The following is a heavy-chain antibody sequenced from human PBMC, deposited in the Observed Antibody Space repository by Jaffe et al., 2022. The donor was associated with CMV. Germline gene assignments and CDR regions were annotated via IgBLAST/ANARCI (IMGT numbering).Heavy chain of an antibody. CDR1: GGSFSGYY. J-gene: IGHJ2*01. CDR2: INHSGST. Sequence: QVQLQQWGAGLLKPSETLSLTCAVYGGSFSGYYWSWIRQPPGKGLEWIGEINHSGSTNYNPSLKSRVTISVDTSKNQFSLKLSSVTAADTAVYYCARGPYGDYDWYFDLWGRGTLVTVSS. D-gene: IGHD4-17*01. V-gene: IGHV4-34*01. CDR3: ARGPYGDYDWYFDL.